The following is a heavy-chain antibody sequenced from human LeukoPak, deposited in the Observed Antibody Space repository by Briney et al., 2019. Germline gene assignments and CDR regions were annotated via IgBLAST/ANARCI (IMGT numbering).Heavy chain of an antibody. CDR2: ISSSSSYT. J-gene: IGHJ6*02. Sequence: GGSLRLSCAASGFTFSDYYMSWIRQAPGKGLEWVSYISSSSSYTNYADSVKGRFTISRDYAKNSLYLQMNSLRAEDTAVYYCARAAAGTRGSMDVWGQGTTVTVSS. CDR1: GFTFSDYY. CDR3: ARAAAGTRGSMDV. D-gene: IGHD6-13*01. V-gene: IGHV3-11*06.